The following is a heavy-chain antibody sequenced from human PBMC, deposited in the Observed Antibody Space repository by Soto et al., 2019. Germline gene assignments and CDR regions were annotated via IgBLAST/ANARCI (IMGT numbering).Heavy chain of an antibody. J-gene: IGHJ4*02. D-gene: IGHD5-12*01. CDR2: VKDGGHT. CDR1: GGSLSGYY. Sequence: QVQLQQWGAGLLKPSETLSLNCAVTGGSLSGYYWSWIRQAPGKGLEWIGEVKDGGHTNYSPSLRGRVTRSSASSNNQFSLRLNSVTAADTGVYYCARGQEGVVATHWDQGSLVTVSS. V-gene: IGHV4-34*01. CDR3: ARGQEGVVATH.